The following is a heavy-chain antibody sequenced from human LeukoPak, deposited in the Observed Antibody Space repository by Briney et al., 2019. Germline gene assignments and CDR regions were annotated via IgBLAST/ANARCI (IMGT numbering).Heavy chain of an antibody. J-gene: IGHJ4*02. Sequence: GGSLRLSCAASGFTVSSNYMSWVRQAPGKGLEWVSVIYSGGSTYYADSVKGRFTISRDNSKNTLYLQMNSLRAEDTAVYYCARVGSIYCSGGSCYLFDYWGQGSLVTVSS. CDR2: IYSGGST. D-gene: IGHD2-15*01. CDR1: GFTVSSNY. CDR3: ARVGSIYCSGGSCYLFDY. V-gene: IGHV3-66*01.